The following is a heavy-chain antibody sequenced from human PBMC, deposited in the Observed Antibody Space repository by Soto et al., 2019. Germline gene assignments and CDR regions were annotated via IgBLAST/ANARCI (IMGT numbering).Heavy chain of an antibody. CDR1: GFSLANYP. V-gene: IGHV3-48*02. D-gene: IGHD6-19*01. CDR2: SSPRGDTI. J-gene: IGHJ4*02. Sequence: GGSLRLSCVASGFSLANYPMNWVRQTPGKGLEWISYSSPRGDTIYYADSVEGRFTISRDNVRNSLSLHMSSLRDEDSALYYCAKGPHTNVGWPYYFESWGQGVPVPVSS. CDR3: AKGPHTNVGWPYYFES.